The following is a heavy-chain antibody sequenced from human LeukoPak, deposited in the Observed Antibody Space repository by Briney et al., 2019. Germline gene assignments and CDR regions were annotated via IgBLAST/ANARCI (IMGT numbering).Heavy chain of an antibody. CDR2: ISSSGSTI. Sequence: PWGSLRLSCEASGFTFSVYYTSWIRQAPGKGLDCVSCISSSGSTIYYADSVKGRFTISRDNAKNSLYLQMNSLGTEDTAVYYCARVSGLQLTRRVYWGQGTLVTVSS. CDR3: ARVSGLQLTRRVY. J-gene: IGHJ4*02. V-gene: IGHV3-11*01. D-gene: IGHD5-24*01. CDR1: GFTFSVYY.